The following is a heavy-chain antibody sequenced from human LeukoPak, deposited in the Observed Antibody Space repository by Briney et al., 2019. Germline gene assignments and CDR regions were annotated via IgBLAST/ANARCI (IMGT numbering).Heavy chain of an antibody. D-gene: IGHD5-24*01. J-gene: IGHJ4*02. CDR2: IKEDGSET. V-gene: IGHV3-7*01. Sequence: GGSLRLSCAAFGFAFDDYGMSWVRQVPGKGLECLANIKEDGSETYYADSVKGRFTISRDNPKNLLFLQINSLRVEDTAVYYCARETPRRGETRDGYRWGQGTVVTVSS. CDR3: ARETPRRGETRDGYR. CDR1: GFAFDDYG.